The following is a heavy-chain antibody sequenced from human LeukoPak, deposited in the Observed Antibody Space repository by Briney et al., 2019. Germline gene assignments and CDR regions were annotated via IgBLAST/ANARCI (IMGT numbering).Heavy chain of an antibody. CDR1: GFIFPTAW. D-gene: IGHD3-22*01. CDR2: IKNKNSGRTT. V-gene: IGHV3-15*01. CDR3: ARVDDTSGYSFGY. J-gene: IGHJ4*02. Sequence: GGSLRLSCAASGFIFPTAWIHWVRQAPGKGLEWVGRIKNKNSGRTTNYIAPVKGRFTISGYDSRNTLYLEMNIMKAEDTAVYYCARVDDTSGYSFGYWGQGTLVTVSS.